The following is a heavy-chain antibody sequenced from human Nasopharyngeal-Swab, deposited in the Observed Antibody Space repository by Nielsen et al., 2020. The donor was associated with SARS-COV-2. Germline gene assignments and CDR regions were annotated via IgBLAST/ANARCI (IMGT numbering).Heavy chain of an antibody. CDR3: ARKRKQGGES. Sequence: PGKGPEWIGSICSGGTTYYNASLKSRVTISVDTSKSQFSLKLPSVTAADTAREEWARKRKQGGESWGQGKRGTVSS. D-gene: IGHD3-16*01. V-gene: IGHV4-39*01. CDR2: ICSGGTT. J-gene: IGHJ3*01.